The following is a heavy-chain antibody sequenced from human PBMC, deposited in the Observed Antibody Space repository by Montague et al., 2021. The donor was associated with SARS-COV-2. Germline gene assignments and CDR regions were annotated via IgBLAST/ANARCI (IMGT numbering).Heavy chain of an antibody. Sequence: SEPLSLTCTVSGDSISSSSYYWGWIRQPPGKGLEWIGNKHYSGITYNNPSLKNRVTMSVDTSKNQFSLKLSSVTAADTAVYYCVRDGYTHVDYWGQGTLVTVSS. CDR2: KHYSGIT. CDR3: VRDGYTHVDY. V-gene: IGHV4-39*02. D-gene: IGHD5-24*01. CDR1: GDSISSSSYY. J-gene: IGHJ4*02.